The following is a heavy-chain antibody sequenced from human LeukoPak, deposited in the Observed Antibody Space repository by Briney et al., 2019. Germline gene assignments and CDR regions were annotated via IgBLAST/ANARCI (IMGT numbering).Heavy chain of an antibody. CDR3: ARDLSGCYTYDY. CDR1: GFTFGSQA. D-gene: IGHD3-3*01. J-gene: IGHJ4*02. CDR2: ISHDGRIQ. Sequence: GGSLRLSCAASGFTFGSQAMHWVRQAPGKGPEWVTFISHDGRIQSYTDSVRGRFTISRDNSKNTLSLQMSSLRAEDTAVYYCARDLSGCYTYDYWGQGTLVTVSS. V-gene: IGHV3-30*04.